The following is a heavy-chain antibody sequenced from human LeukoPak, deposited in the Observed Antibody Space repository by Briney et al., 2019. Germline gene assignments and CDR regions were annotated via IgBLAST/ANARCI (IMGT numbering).Heavy chain of an antibody. CDR2: IIGGGGNT. J-gene: IGHJ4*02. CDR3: AKESRYYYDTSGSPDS. Sequence: GGSLRLSCAASGFTFSSYAMTWVRQAPGKGLNWFSAIIGGGGNTYYADSVKGRFTISRDNPRNTLYLQMNSLRAEDTAVYYCAKESRYYYDTSGSPDSWGQGILVTVSS. V-gene: IGHV3-23*01. D-gene: IGHD3-22*01. CDR1: GFTFSSYA.